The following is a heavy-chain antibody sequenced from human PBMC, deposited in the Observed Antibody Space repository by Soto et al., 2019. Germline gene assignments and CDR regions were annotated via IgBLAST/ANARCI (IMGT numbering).Heavy chain of an antibody. D-gene: IGHD2-21*02. V-gene: IGHV1-46*02. CDR2: IHPSGGGT. J-gene: IGHJ4*02. CDR3: ATGRHIAVVTASFDN. CDR1: GYTFNTYY. Sequence: QVQLVQSGAEVRKPGASVKVSCKPSGYTFNTYYLHWLRQAPGQALEWMGVIHPSGGGTTYAQKSLGRVTVTRDTSTPTVFMELSSLRSDDTAVYYCATGRHIAVVTASFDNWGQGTLVTVSS.